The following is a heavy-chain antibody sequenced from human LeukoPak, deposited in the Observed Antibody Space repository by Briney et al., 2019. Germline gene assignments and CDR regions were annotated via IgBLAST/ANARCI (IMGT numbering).Heavy chain of an antibody. CDR1: GFTFSSYA. V-gene: IGHV3-23*01. CDR2: ISGSGGST. D-gene: IGHD6-13*01. J-gene: IGHJ4*02. Sequence: PGGSLRLSCVVSGFTFSSYAMSWVRQAPGKGLEWVSGISGSGGSTYYADSVKGRFTISRDNAKNSLYLQMNSLRAEDTAVYYCARVPIAAAGPYFDYWGQGTLVTVSS. CDR3: ARVPIAAAGPYFDY.